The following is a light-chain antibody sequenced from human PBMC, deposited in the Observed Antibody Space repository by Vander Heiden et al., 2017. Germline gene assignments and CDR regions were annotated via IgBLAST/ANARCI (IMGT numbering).Light chain of an antibody. J-gene: IGLJ1*01. Sequence: QSALTQPASVSGFPGQSITISCTGTPSDVGDHNHVSWYQQHPGKVPKFLIYEVNNRPSGVSNRFSGSKSGNTASLTISGLQAEDEADYYCSSYTSSSTLVFGTGTKVTVL. CDR1: PSDVGDHNH. CDR3: SSYTSSSTLV. V-gene: IGLV2-14*01. CDR2: EVN.